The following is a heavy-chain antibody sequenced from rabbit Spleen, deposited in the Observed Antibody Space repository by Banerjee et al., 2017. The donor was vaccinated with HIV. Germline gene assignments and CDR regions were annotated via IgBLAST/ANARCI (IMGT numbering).Heavy chain of an antibody. J-gene: IGHJ4*01. D-gene: IGHD4-1*01. V-gene: IGHV1S45*01. CDR1: GFSFSNYRW. CDR2: INVAGSSGST. CDR3: AREDSNNGWGAKL. Sequence: QEQLEESAGGLVQLGGSLTLTCTASGFSFSNYRWICWVRQAPGKGLEWIACINVAGSSGSTYYASWAKGRFTISKTSSTTVTLQMTSLTAADTATYFCAREDSNNGWGAKLWGPGTLVTVS.